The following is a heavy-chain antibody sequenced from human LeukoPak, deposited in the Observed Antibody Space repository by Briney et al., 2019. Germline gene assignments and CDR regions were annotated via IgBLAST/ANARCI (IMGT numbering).Heavy chain of an antibody. CDR2: IYPGDSDT. CDR1: GYSFTSYW. V-gene: IGHV5-51*01. J-gene: IGHJ3*02. D-gene: IGHD3-22*01. Sequence: GESLKISCKGSGYSFTSYWIGWVRQMPGKGLEWMGIIYPGDSDTRYSPSFQGQVTISADKSTSTAYLQWSSLKASDTAMYYCARERYYYDSSGYSSAFDIWGQGTMVTVSS. CDR3: ARERYYYDSSGYSSAFDI.